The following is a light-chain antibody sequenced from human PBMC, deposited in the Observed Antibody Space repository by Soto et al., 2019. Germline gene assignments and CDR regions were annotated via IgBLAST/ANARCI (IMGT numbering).Light chain of an antibody. CDR3: KKAGISPID. Sequence: LRQCTDCMSASVRDRVTITCRSSQSINRYIHWYQQKPGKAPNLLINAASGLQSGVPSRFSGGGTRTDFTLTITSLQPQDDATFYSKKAGISPIDIDPGTRLEFK. V-gene: IGKV1-39*01. J-gene: IGKJ5*01. CDR2: AAS. CDR1: QSINRY.